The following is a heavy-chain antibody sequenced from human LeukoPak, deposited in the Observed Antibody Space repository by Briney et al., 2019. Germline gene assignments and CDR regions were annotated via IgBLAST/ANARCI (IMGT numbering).Heavy chain of an antibody. V-gene: IGHV4-34*01. CDR2: INHSGST. J-gene: IGHJ6*02. CDR3: ARVDYYDSSGYYQNGMDV. D-gene: IGHD3-22*01. CDR1: GGSFSGYY. Sequence: SETLSLTCAVYGGSFSGYYWSWIRQPPGKGLEWIGEINHSGSTNYNPSLKSRVTISVDTSKNQFSLKLSSVTAADTAVYYCARVDYYDSSGYYQNGMDVWGQGTTVTVSS.